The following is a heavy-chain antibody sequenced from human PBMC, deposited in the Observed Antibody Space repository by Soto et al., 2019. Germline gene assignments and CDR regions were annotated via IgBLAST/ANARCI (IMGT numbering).Heavy chain of an antibody. V-gene: IGHV4-30-4*01. D-gene: IGHD6-19*01. Sequence: QVQLQESGPGLVKPSQTLSLTCTVSGGSISSGDYYWSWIRQPPGKGLEWIGYIYYSGSTYYNPSLKSRVTISVDTSKNQFSLKLSSVTAADTAVYYCARVISSGWYTVVSLGYNWFDPWGQGTLVTVSS. CDR2: IYYSGST. J-gene: IGHJ5*02. CDR3: ARVISSGWYTVVSLGYNWFDP. CDR1: GGSISSGDYY.